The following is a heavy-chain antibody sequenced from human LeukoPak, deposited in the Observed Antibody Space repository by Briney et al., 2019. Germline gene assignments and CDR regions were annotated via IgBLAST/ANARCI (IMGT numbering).Heavy chain of an antibody. V-gene: IGHV1-18*01. D-gene: IGHD3-10*01. Sequence: ASVKVSCKASGYTFTSYGISWVRQAPGQGLEWMAWISAYNGNTKYAQKFQDRITITTDTSTSTAYMELRSLRSDDTAVYYCARVKVVRGVIPYYFDYWGQGTLVTVSS. CDR3: ARVKVVRGVIPYYFDY. J-gene: IGHJ4*02. CDR1: GYTFTSYG. CDR2: ISAYNGNT.